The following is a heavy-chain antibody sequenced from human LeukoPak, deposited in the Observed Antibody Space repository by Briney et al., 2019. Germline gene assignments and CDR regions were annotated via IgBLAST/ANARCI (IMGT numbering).Heavy chain of an antibody. V-gene: IGHV4-4*07. Sequence: SETLSLTCTVSGGSVSSYQWSWIRQPAGKGLEWIGRTYITESTDDDPSNYNPSFKSRVTVSVDRSKNQFSLRLRSVSAADTAVYFCARDTIFHYYGSGRHFNWFDPWGQGTLVTVSS. CDR2: TYITESTDDDPS. CDR1: GGSVSSYQ. CDR3: ARDTIFHYYGSGRHFNWFDP. D-gene: IGHD3-10*01. J-gene: IGHJ5*02.